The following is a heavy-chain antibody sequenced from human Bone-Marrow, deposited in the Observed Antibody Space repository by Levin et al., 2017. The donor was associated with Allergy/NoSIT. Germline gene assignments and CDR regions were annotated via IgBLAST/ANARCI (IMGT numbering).Heavy chain of an antibody. CDR2: IYYSGST. J-gene: IGHJ1*01. CDR1: GGSISSSSYY. Sequence: PGGSLRLSCTVSGGSISSSSYYWGWIRQPPGKGLEWIGSIYYSGSTYYNPSLKSRVTISVDTSKNQFSLKLSSVTAADTAVYYCARLPYYYDSSRPPHWGQGTLVTVSS. D-gene: IGHD3-22*01. CDR3: ARLPYYYDSSRPPH. V-gene: IGHV4-39*01.